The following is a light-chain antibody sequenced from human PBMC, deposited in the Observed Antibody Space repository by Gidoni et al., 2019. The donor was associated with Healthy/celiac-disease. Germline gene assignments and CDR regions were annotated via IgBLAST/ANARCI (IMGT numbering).Light chain of an antibody. CDR2: DAS. CDR1: QSVSSY. V-gene: IGKV3-11*01. Sequence: PATLSLSPGERATPSCRASQSVSSYLAWYQQKPGQAPRLLIYDASNRATGIPARFSGSGSGTDFTLTISSLEPEDFAVYYCQQRSNWPPITFGQGTRLEIK. CDR3: QQRSNWPPIT. J-gene: IGKJ5*01.